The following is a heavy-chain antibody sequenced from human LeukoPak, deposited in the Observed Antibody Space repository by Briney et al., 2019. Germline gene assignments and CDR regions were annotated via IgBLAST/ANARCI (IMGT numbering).Heavy chain of an antibody. CDR1: GFTFSSYS. V-gene: IGHV3-74*01. D-gene: IGHD6-19*01. CDR2: INSDGSST. Sequence: GGSLRLSCAASGFTFSSYSMNWVRQAPGKGLVWVSRINSDGSSTSYADSVKGRFTISRDNAKNTLYLQMNSLRAEDTAVYYCATIAVAGWRSRDYWGQGTLVTVSS. CDR3: ATIAVAGWRSRDY. J-gene: IGHJ4*02.